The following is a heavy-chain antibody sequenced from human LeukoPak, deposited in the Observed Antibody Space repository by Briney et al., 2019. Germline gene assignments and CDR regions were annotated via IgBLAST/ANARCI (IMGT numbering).Heavy chain of an antibody. D-gene: IGHD2-15*01. CDR2: ISSNGGNT. Sequence: GGSLSLSCSASGFTFSSYAMHWVRQAPGKGLEYVSAISSNGGNTYYADSVKGRFTISRDNSKNTLYLQMSSLRAEDTAVYYCVKNIVVVVAAPVGAFDIWGQGTMVTVSS. J-gene: IGHJ3*02. CDR1: GFTFSSYA. V-gene: IGHV3-64D*09. CDR3: VKNIVVVVAAPVGAFDI.